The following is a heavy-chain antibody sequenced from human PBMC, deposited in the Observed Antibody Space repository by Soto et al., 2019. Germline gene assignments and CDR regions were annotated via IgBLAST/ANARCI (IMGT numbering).Heavy chain of an antibody. D-gene: IGHD3-22*01. CDR1: GFTFSSFA. Sequence: GGSLRLSCAASGFTFSSFAMSWVRQAPGKGLEWVAAVSGNGATTHYADSVKGRFTVSRDNSRNTVYLQLNSLRAEDTAVFYCAKKSYYYDSSGYSEYFQHWGQGTLVTVSS. V-gene: IGHV3-23*01. J-gene: IGHJ1*01. CDR2: VSGNGATT. CDR3: AKKSYYYDSSGYSEYFQH.